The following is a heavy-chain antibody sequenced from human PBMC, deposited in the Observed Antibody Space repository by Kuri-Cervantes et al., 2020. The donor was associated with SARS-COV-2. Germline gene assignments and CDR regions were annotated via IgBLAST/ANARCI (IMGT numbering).Heavy chain of an antibody. CDR3: ARAPHCTSCYSNWFDP. CDR1: GGSFSGYY. CDR2: INHSGST. D-gene: IGHD2-2*01. J-gene: IGHJ5*02. Sequence: ESLKISCAVYGGSFSGYYWSWIRQPPGKGLEWIGEINHSGSTNYNPSLKSLVTISVDTSKNQFSLKLSSVTAADTAVYYCARAPHCTSCYSNWFDPWGQGTLVTVSS. V-gene: IGHV4-34*01.